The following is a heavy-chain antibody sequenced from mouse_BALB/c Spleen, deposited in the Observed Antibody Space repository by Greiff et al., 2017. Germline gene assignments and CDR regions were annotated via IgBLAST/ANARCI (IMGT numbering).Heavy chain of an antibody. CDR3: ARSGGIYYGYFDY. V-gene: IGHV5-17*02. D-gene: IGHD2-1*01. J-gene: IGHJ2*01. Sequence: EVMLVESGGGLVQPGGSRKLSCAASGFTFSSFGMHWVRQAPEKGLEWVAYISSGSSTIYYADTVKGRFTISRDNPKNTLFLQMTSLRSEDTAMYYCARSGGIYYGYFDYWGQGTTLTVSS. CDR2: ISSGSSTI. CDR1: GFTFSSFG.